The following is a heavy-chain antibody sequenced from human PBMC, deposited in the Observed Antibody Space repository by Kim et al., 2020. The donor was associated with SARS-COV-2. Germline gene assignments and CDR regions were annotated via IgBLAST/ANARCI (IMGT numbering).Heavy chain of an antibody. J-gene: IGHJ4*02. V-gene: IGHV3-30*04. CDR3: ARDRYDSSGYFREGRFGLWDY. D-gene: IGHD3-22*01. CDR1: GFTFSSYA. Sequence: GGSLRLSCAASGFTFSSYAMHWVRQAPGKGLEWVAVISYDGSNKYYADSVKGRFTISRDNSKNTLYLQMNSLRAEDTAVYYCARDRYDSSGYFREGRFGLWDYWGQGTLVTVSS. CDR2: ISYDGSNK.